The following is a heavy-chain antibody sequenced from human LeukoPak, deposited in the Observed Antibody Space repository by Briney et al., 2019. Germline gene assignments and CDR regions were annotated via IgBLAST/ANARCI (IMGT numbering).Heavy chain of an antibody. J-gene: IGHJ3*02. D-gene: IGHD2-2*01. CDR3: ARGVVVPAARIAFDI. CDR1: GGSISSYY. V-gene: IGHV4-30-4*08. CDR2: IYYSGST. Sequence: SETLSLTCTVSGGSISSYYWSWIRQPPGKGLEWIGYIYYSGSTYYNPSLKSRVTISVDTSKNQFSLKLSSVTAADTAVYYCARGVVVPAARIAFDIWGQGTMVTVSS.